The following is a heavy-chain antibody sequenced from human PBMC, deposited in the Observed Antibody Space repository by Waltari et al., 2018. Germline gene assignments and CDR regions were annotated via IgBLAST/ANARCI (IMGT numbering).Heavy chain of an antibody. CDR1: GFSASNDG. D-gene: IGHD3-10*01. CDR2: IWYDGTKA. V-gene: IGHV3-33*07. Sequence: QVHLVESGGSVVQPGTSLRLSCAASGFSASNDGMFLVRKSPGKRLEWVALIWYDGTKANCEDSVKGRFTISKDNSKNTLFLQMSSLRDGDTAVYFCARDLSFGSLDYGGQGTLVTVSS. J-gene: IGHJ4*02. CDR3: ARDLSFGSLDY.